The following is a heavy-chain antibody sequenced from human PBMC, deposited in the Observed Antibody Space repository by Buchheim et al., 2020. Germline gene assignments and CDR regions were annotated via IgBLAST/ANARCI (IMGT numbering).Heavy chain of an antibody. CDR2: IYYSGST. V-gene: IGHV4-59*01. D-gene: IGHD3-3*01. J-gene: IGHJ5*02. CDR3: AGDSGVTIFGVVIKGGWFDP. Sequence: QVQLQESGPGLVKPSETLSLTCTVSGGSISSYYWSWIRQPPGKGLEWIGYIYYSGSTNYNPSLKSRVTISVATSKHQFSLKLSSVTAADTAMYYCAGDSGVTIFGVVIKGGWFDPWGQGTL. CDR1: GGSISSYY.